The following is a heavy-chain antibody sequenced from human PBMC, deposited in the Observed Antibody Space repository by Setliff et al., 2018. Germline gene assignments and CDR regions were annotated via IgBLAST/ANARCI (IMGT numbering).Heavy chain of an antibody. J-gene: IGHJ3*02. CDR3: ARDSVLRYFDWLLYTPDAFDI. CDR1: GFTFSDYY. V-gene: IGHV3-11*04. CDR2: ISSSGSTI. Sequence: GGSLRLSCAASGFTFSDYYMSWIRQAPGKGLEWVSYISSSGSTIYYADSVKGRFTISRDNAKNSLYLQMNSLRAEDTAVYYCARDSVLRYFDWLLYTPDAFDIWGQGTVVTVSS. D-gene: IGHD3-9*01.